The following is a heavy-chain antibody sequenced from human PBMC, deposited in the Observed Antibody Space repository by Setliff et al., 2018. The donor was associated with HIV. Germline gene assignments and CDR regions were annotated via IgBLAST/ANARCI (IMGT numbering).Heavy chain of an antibody. J-gene: IGHJ4*02. CDR3: ARGGSGSPFDY. CDR2: IYTSGST. CDR1: GGSISSGSYY. V-gene: IGHV4-61*02. Sequence: SETLSLTCTVSGGSISSGSYYWSWIRQPAGKGLEWIGRIYTSGSTNYNPSLKSRVTISVDTSKNQFSLKLSSVTAADTAVYYCARGGSGSPFDYWGQGTL. D-gene: IGHD1-26*01.